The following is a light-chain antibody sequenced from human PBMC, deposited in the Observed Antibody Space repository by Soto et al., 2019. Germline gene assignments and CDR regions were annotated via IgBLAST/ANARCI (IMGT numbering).Light chain of an antibody. Sequence: EMVRTQSPATHSVSPGERATLSSRASENIYTNLAWYQQKPGQAPRLLFYGASTRATGLPARFSGTGSGTEFTLTINSLQAEDSAVYYCQQYYNWPRTFGQGTRLEIK. CDR1: ENIYTN. CDR2: GAS. V-gene: IGKV3-15*01. J-gene: IGKJ5*01. CDR3: QQYYNWPRT.